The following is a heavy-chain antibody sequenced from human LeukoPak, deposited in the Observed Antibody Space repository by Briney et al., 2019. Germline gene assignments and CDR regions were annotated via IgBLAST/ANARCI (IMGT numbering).Heavy chain of an antibody. V-gene: IGHV4-59*01. CDR1: GGSISSYY. CDR3: ARGAGSGDYKIDP. CDR2: IYYSGST. D-gene: IGHD4-17*01. J-gene: IGHJ5*02. Sequence: SETLSLTCTVSGGSISSYYWSWIRQPPGKGLEWIGYIYYSGSTNYNPSLKSRVTISVDTSKDQFSLKLSSVTAADTAVYYCARGAGSGDYKIDPWGQGTLVTVSS.